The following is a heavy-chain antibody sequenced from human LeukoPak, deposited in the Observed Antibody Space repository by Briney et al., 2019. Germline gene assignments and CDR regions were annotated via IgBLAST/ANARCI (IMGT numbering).Heavy chain of an antibody. V-gene: IGHV3-66*02. CDR2: IYSGGST. CDR1: GFTVSSNY. CDR3: AFGYTYTTRDV. J-gene: IGHJ6*04. D-gene: IGHD2-2*02. Sequence: GGSLRLSCAASGFTVSSNYMSWVRQAPGKGLEWVSVIYSGGSTYYADSVKGRFTISRDNSKNTLYLQMNSLRAEDTAVYYCAFGYTYTTRDVWGKGTTFTVSS.